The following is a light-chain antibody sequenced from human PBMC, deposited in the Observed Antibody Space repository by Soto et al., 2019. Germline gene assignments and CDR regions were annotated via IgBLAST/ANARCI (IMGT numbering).Light chain of an antibody. V-gene: IGLV2-14*01. CDR2: EVN. J-gene: IGLJ1*01. CDR3: VSFTTTSTHV. Sequence: QSALTQPASLSGSPGQWITISCTGTNSDIGAYDYVSWFQQHPGKAPKLMISEVNNRPSGVSNRFSGSKSGNTAYLTISGLQVEDDAEYFRVSFTTTSTHVFGTGTKVTVL. CDR1: NSDIGAYDY.